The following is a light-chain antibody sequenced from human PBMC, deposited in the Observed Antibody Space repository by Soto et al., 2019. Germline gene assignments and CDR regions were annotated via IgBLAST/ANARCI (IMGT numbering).Light chain of an antibody. CDR1: QSISSW. CDR3: QQYNSYPIT. Sequence: DIQMTQSPSTLSASVRDRGTITCRASQSISSWLAWYQQKPGKAPKLLIYDASSLESGVPSRFSGSGSGTEFTLTISSLQPDDFATYYCQQYNSYPITFGQGTRLENK. V-gene: IGKV1-5*01. CDR2: DAS. J-gene: IGKJ5*01.